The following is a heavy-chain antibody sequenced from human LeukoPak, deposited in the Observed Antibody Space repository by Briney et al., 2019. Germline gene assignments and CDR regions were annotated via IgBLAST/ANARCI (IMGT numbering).Heavy chain of an antibody. CDR3: AKRGVVIRVFLVGFHKEAFYFES. V-gene: IGHV3-23*01. CDR1: GITLSNYG. Sequence: PGGSLRLSCAVSGITLSNYGMSWVRQAPGKELEWVAGISGSGGSTIYADSVKGRFTISRDNPKNTLYLQMNSLRAEDTAFYFCAKRGVVIRVFLVGFHKEAFYFESWGQGALVTVSS. D-gene: IGHD3/OR15-3a*01. J-gene: IGHJ4*02. CDR2: ISGSGGST.